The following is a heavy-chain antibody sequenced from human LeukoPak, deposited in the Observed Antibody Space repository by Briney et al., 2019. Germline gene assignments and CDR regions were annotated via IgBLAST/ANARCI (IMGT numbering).Heavy chain of an antibody. Sequence: GRSQRLSCAASGFTLSSYEMNWVRQAPGKGLEWISYISSSSSTKNYADSVKGRFTISRDNAKNSLYLQMNSLRAEDTAVYYCAREGYYDSSGYLGVFDYWGQGTLVTVSS. CDR1: GFTLSSYE. CDR2: ISSSSSTK. CDR3: AREGYYDSSGYLGVFDY. D-gene: IGHD3-22*01. J-gene: IGHJ4*02. V-gene: IGHV3-48*03.